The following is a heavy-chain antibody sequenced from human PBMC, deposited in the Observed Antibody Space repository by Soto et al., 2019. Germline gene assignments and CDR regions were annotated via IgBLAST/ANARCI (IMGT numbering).Heavy chain of an antibody. CDR3: ARAGYCSGGSCSSAPLAY. V-gene: IGHV4-59*01. J-gene: IGHJ4*02. CDR2: IYYSGST. CDR1: GGSISSYY. Sequence: SETLSLTCTVSGGSISSYYWSWIRQPPGKGLEWIGYIYYSGSTNYNPSLKSRVTISVDTSKNQFSLKLSSVTAADTAVYYCARAGYCSGGSCSSAPLAYWGQGTLVTVS. D-gene: IGHD2-15*01.